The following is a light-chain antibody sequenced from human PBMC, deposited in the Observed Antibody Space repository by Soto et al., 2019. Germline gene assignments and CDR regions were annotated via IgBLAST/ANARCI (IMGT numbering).Light chain of an antibody. CDR2: DVS. Sequence: QSALTQPRSVSGSPGQSVTISCTGTSSDVGGYNYVSWYQQHPGKAPKLMIYDVSKRPSGVPDRFSGSKSGNTASLTISGLQAEDEADYYCCSYAGSYTFVVFGTGTKLTV. CDR3: CSYAGSYTFVV. J-gene: IGLJ1*01. V-gene: IGLV2-11*01. CDR1: SSDVGGYNY.